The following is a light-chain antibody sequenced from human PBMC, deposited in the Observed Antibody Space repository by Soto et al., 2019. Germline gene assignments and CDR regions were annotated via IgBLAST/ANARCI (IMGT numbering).Light chain of an antibody. CDR3: CSYAGSSTVV. J-gene: IGLJ2*01. CDR1: SSDVGSYNL. V-gene: IGLV2-23*02. CDR2: EVS. Sequence: QSALTQPASVSGSPGQSITISCTGTSSDVGSYNLVSCYQQHPGKAPKLMIYEVSKRPSGVSNRFSGSKSGNTASLTISGLQAEDEADYYCCSYAGSSTVVFGGGTKHTVL.